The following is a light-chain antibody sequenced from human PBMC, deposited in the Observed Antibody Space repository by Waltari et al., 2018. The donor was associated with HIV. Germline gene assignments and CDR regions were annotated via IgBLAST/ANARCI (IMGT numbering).Light chain of an antibody. CDR1: KSNIGAGYE. V-gene: IGLV1-40*01. J-gene: IGLJ2*01. CDR3: QSYDSSLTTTV. Sequence: QSVLTQQPSVSGDPGQRVTISCTGSKSNIGAGYEVHCYQKVPGTAPKLLIYGKNNRASGVPDRFSGSKSGTSASLAISGLQAEDEAEYHCQSYDSSLTTTVFGGGTKLTVL. CDR2: GKN.